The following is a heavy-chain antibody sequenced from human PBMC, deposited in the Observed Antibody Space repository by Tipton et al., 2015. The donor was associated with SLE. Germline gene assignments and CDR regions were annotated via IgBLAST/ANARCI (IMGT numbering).Heavy chain of an antibody. V-gene: IGHV3-30*03. CDR1: GFTFSSYG. J-gene: IGHJ4*02. CDR3: ARSFGVVTYFDY. D-gene: IGHD3-3*01. CDR2: ISYDGSNK. Sequence: SLRLSCAASGFTFSSYGMHWVRQAPGKGLEWVAVISYDGSNKYYADSVKGRFTISRDNSKNTLYLQMNSLRAEDTAVYYCARSFGVVTYFDYWGQGTLVTVSS.